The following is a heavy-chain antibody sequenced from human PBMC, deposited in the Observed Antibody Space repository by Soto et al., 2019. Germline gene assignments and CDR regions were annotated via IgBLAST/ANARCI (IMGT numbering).Heavy chain of an antibody. D-gene: IGHD6-13*01. CDR1: GDNVSSNSAA. CDR2: TYYRLKWYY. Sequence: SQTLSLTCAISGDNVSSNSAAWNWIRQSPSRGLEWLGRTYYRLKWYYHYADSVESRISISPDASRNQISLQMNSLRAEDTAVYYCARARQQLVLYYYYYGMDVWGQGTTVTVSS. CDR3: ARARQQLVLYYYYYGMDV. J-gene: IGHJ6*02. V-gene: IGHV6-1*01.